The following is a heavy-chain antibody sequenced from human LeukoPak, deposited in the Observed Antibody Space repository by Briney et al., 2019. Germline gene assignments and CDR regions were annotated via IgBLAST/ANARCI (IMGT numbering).Heavy chain of an antibody. CDR2: INHSGST. Sequence: SETLSLTCAVYGGSFSGYYWSWIRQPPGKGLEWIGEINHSGSTNYNPSLKSRVTISVDTSKNQFSLKLSSVTAADTAVYYCARVSSRWFGELSALDYWGQGTLVTVSS. CDR3: ARVSSRWFGELSALDY. D-gene: IGHD3-10*01. CDR1: GGSFSGYY. V-gene: IGHV4-34*01. J-gene: IGHJ4*02.